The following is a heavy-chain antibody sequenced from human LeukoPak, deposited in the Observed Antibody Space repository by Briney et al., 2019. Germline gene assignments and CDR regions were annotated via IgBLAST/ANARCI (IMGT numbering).Heavy chain of an antibody. CDR2: INHSGST. V-gene: IGHV4-34*01. CDR3: ARSPVDLTFDY. J-gene: IGHJ4*02. Sequence: PSETLSLTCAVYGGSFSGYYWSWIRQPPGKGLEWIGEINHSGSTNYNPSLKSRVTISVDTSKNQFSLKLSSVTAADTAVYYCARSPVDLTFDYWGQGTLVTVSS. D-gene: IGHD4/OR15-4a*01. CDR1: GGSFSGYY.